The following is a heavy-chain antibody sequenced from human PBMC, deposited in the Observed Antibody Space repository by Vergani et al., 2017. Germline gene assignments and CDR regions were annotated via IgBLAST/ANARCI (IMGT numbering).Heavy chain of an antibody. V-gene: IGHV3-30*02. Sequence: QVQLVESAGGVVQPGGSLRLSCAASGFTFSNFGMHWIRQAPGKGLELLAYIGKDGINTRYRDAVKGRFTVSRDFSKNTLYLQMNSLRTDDTATYYCAKHFRGWGIDYWGQGTQVIVSS. CDR2: IGKDGINT. D-gene: IGHD3-16*01. CDR1: GFTFSNFG. J-gene: IGHJ4*02. CDR3: AKHFRGWGIDY.